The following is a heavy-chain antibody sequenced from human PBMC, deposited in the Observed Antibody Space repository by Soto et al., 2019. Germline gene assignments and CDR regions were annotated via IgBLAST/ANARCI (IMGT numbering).Heavy chain of an antibody. J-gene: IGHJ4*02. Sequence: EVQLVESGGGLVQPGGSLRVSCAASGFTFSSYWMHWVRQAPGKGLVWVSRINSDGSSTSYADSVKGRFTISRDNAKNLLYLQMNSLRAEDTAIYYCARRGAVAGLHYWGQGNLVTVSS. CDR3: ARRGAVAGLHY. CDR1: GFTFSSYW. CDR2: INSDGSST. V-gene: IGHV3-74*01. D-gene: IGHD6-19*01.